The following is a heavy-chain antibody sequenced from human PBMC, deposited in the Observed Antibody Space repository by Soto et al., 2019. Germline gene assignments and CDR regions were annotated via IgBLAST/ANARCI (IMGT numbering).Heavy chain of an antibody. J-gene: IGHJ4*02. CDR1: GFTFSSYE. CDR2: IGTSSTII. D-gene: IGHD2-21*01. V-gene: IGHV3-48*03. CDR3: AREELNCGGDCFAF. Sequence: EVQLVESGGDLVQPGRSLRLSCAASGFTFSSYEFNWVRQAPGKGLEWISYIGTSSTIIYYADSVKGRFTSSRDNAKNALYLQMNSLRAEDTAIYYCAREELNCGGDCFAFWGQGTLVTVSS.